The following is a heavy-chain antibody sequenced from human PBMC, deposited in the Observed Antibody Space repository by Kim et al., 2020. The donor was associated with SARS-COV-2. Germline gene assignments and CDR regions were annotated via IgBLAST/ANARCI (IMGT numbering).Heavy chain of an antibody. V-gene: IGHV4-34*01. Sequence: SETLSLTCAVYGGSFSGYYWSWIRQPPGKGLEWIGEINHSGSTNYNPSLKSRVTISVDTSKNQFSLKLSSVTAADTAVYYCARGVYGSGRIIDYCGQGTL. CDR2: INHSGST. D-gene: IGHD3-10*01. J-gene: IGHJ4*02. CDR1: GGSFSGYY. CDR3: ARGVYGSGRIIDY.